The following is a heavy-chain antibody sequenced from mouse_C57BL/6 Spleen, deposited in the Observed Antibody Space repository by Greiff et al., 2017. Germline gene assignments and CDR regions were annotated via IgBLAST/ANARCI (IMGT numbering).Heavy chain of an antibody. Sequence: VHVKQSGPELVKPGASVKMSCKASGYTFTDYNMHWVKQSHGKSLEWIGYINPNNGGTSYNQKFKGKATLTVNKSSSTAYMELRSLTSEDSAVYYCASGRIITTVVAYFDYWGQGTTLTFSS. CDR3: ASGRIITTVVAYFDY. CDR1: GYTFTDYN. J-gene: IGHJ2*01. D-gene: IGHD1-1*01. V-gene: IGHV1-22*01. CDR2: INPNNGGT.